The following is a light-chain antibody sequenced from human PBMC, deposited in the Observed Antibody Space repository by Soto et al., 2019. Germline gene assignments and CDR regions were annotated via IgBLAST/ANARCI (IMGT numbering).Light chain of an antibody. V-gene: IGLV2-8*01. CDR1: SSDVGGYNF. J-gene: IGLJ2*01. CDR2: EVS. Sequence: QSVLTQPPSASGSPGQSVTISCTGTSSDVGGYNFVSWYQQHPGKAPKLMIYEVSKRPSGVPDRFSGSKSGNTASLTVSGLQADDEGDYYCSSYAGSNNLVFGGGTQLTVL. CDR3: SSYAGSNNLV.